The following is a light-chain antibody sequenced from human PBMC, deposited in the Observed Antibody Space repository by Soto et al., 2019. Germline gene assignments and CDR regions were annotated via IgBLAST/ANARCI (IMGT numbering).Light chain of an antibody. J-gene: IGKJ5*01. CDR3: QQRNVWPPVT. CDR2: DAS. CDR1: QSVRSN. Sequence: EIVMTQSPATLSVSPGERATLSCRASQSVRSNLAWYQQKPGQAPRLLIYDASNRATGIPARFSGSGSGTDFALNISSLEPEDSAVYYCQQRNVWPPVTFGHGARLEIK. V-gene: IGKV3-11*01.